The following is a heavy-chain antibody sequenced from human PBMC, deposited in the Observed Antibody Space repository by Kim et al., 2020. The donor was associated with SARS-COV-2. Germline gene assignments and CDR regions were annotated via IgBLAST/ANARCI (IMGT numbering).Heavy chain of an antibody. CDR2: ISYDGSNK. D-gene: IGHD3-10*01. J-gene: IGHJ6*01. V-gene: IGHV3-30-3*01. CDR1: GFTFSSYA. Sequence: LSLTCAASGFTFSSYAMHWVRQAPGKGLEWVAVISYDGSNKYYADSVKGRFTISRDNSKNTLYLQMNSLRAEDTAVYYCARDGRTIVRVVIVYYYVM. CDR3: ARDGRTIVRVVIVYYYVM.